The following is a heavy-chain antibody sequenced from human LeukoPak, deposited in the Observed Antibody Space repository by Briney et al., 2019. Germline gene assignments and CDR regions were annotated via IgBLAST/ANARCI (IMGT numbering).Heavy chain of an antibody. V-gene: IGHV3-15*01. CDR1: GFTFSNAW. D-gene: IGHD3-10*01. CDR2: IKSKTDGGTT. J-gene: IGHJ5*02. Sequence: TGGSLRLSCAASGFTFSNAWMSWVRQAPGKGQEWVGRIKSKTDGGTTDYAAPVKGRFTISRDDSKNTLYLQMNSLKTEDTAVYYCTTAPYYYGSGSQPWGQGTLVTVSS. CDR3: TTAPYYYGSGSQP.